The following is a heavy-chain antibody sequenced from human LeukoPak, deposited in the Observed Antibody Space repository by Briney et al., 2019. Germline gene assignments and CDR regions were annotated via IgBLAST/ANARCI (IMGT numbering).Heavy chain of an antibody. Sequence: PGGSLRLSCAASGFNFGSYGMIWVRQAPGEGVEWVSTITNSGDSTYYADSVKGRFTISRDHSMNTLYLQMNSLRVDDTAVYYCAKDRGYYDDSGYLIWGQGTLVTVSS. D-gene: IGHD3-22*01. CDR2: ITNSGDST. V-gene: IGHV3-23*01. CDR3: AKDRGYYDDSGYLI. J-gene: IGHJ4*02. CDR1: GFNFGSYG.